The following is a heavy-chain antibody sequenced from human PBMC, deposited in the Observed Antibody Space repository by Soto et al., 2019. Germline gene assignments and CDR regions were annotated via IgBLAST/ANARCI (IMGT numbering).Heavy chain of an antibody. CDR2: ISQSGDAQ. CDR3: ATESGYQFRS. Sequence: QVQLVESGGDLVTPGGSLRLSCAGSGFTFSAYYMAWIRQSPGKGLEWMSSISQSGDAQFYTDSVKGRFTISRDNANNSVYLEMNSLRAEDMAVYYCATESGYQFRSWGQGALVSVSS. D-gene: IGHD2-2*01. CDR1: GFTFSAYY. V-gene: IGHV3-11*01. J-gene: IGHJ5*02.